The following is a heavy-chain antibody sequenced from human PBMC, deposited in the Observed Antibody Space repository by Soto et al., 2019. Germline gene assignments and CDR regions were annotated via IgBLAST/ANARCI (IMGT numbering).Heavy chain of an antibody. CDR1: GGPYNSFA. CDR3: ARFLGGAGSYYDGQNYNYYNGMDV. Sequence: ASVKVSCKASGGPYNSFAISWVRQAPGQGLEWIGGIFPVFGTATYAQKFKGRVTITAEESTSTAYMELSSLTSEDTAVYYCARFLGGAGSYYDGQNYNYYNGMDVWGQGTTVTVSS. J-gene: IGHJ6*02. CDR2: IFPVFGTA. V-gene: IGHV1-69*13. D-gene: IGHD3-10*01.